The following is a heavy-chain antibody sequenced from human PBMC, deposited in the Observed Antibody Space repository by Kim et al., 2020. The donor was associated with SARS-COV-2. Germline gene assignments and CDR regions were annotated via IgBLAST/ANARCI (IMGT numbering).Heavy chain of an antibody. Sequence: SETLSLTCAVYGGSFSGYYWSWIRQPPGKGLEWIGEINHSGSTNYNPSLKSRVTISVDTSKNQFSLKLSSVTAADTAVYYCARWGSSISMDVWGQGTTVTVSS. CDR1: GGSFSGYY. V-gene: IGHV4-34*01. CDR2: INHSGST. D-gene: IGHD6-6*01. CDR3: ARWGSSISMDV. J-gene: IGHJ6*02.